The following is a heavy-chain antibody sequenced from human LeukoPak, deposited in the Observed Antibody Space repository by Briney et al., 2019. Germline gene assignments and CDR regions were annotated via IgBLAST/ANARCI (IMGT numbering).Heavy chain of an antibody. Sequence: GGSLRLSCAASGFTFSSYAMSWVRQAPGKGLEWVSAISGSGGSTYYADSVKGRFTISRDNSKNTLYLQMNSLRAEDTAVYYCAKKYTKAKYYYGSGSYFDYWGQGTLVTVSS. CDR2: ISGSGGST. D-gene: IGHD3-10*01. V-gene: IGHV3-23*01. CDR3: AKKYTKAKYYYGSGSYFDY. CDR1: GFTFSSYA. J-gene: IGHJ4*02.